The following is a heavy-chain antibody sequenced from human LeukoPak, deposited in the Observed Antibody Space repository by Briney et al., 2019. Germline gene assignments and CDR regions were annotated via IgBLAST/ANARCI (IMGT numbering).Heavy chain of an antibody. CDR2: ISGSGDNT. Sequence: GGSLRLSCAASGFTFSSYAMNWVRQAPGKGLEWISSISGSGDNTYYADSVKGRFTISRDNSKNTLYLQMNSLRAEDTAVYFCAKGPYGSGSYRFDYWGQGTLVTVSS. D-gene: IGHD3-10*01. V-gene: IGHV3-23*01. CDR3: AKGPYGSGSYRFDY. J-gene: IGHJ4*02. CDR1: GFTFSSYA.